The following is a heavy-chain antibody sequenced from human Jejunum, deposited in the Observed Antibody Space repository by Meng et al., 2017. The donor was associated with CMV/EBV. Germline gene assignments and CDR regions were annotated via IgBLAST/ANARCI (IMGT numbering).Heavy chain of an antibody. CDR3: TKAFGTTHCSDS. J-gene: IGHJ4*02. D-gene: IGHD1/OR15-1a*01. Sequence: AASGFTFSSYAMHWVRQAPGKGLEWVALISYAGSNKYYADSVKGRFTISRDNSKNTLYLQMNSLRAEDTAVYYCTKAFGTTHCSDSWGQGTLVTVSS. CDR2: ISYAGSNK. V-gene: IGHV3-30*04. CDR1: GFTFSSYA.